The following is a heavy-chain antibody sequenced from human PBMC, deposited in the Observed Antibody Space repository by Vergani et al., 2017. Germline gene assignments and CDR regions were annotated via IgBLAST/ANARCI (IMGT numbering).Heavy chain of an antibody. Sequence: QVQLVESGGGVVQPGWSLRLSCAASGFTFSSYAMHWVRQAPGKGLEWVAVISYDGSNKYYADSVKGRFTISRDNSKNTLYLQMNSLRADDTAVYYCAKATYYDILTGCLLDYWGQGTLVTVSS. V-gene: IGHV3-30-3*01. D-gene: IGHD3-9*01. CDR1: GFTFSSYA. J-gene: IGHJ4*02. CDR2: ISYDGSNK. CDR3: AKATYYDILTGCLLDY.